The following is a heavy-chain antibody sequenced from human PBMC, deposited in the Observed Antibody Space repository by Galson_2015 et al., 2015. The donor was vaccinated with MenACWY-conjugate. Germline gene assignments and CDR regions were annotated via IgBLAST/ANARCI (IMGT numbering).Heavy chain of an antibody. J-gene: IGHJ4*02. Sequence: QSGAEVKKPGESLKISCTVSGYSFTNYWIGWVRQMPGKGLEWMAIIYPGDSNTRYHPSFQGQVTISADRSISTAYLQWSSLKASDTAMYFCARRSGDTYHHWGQGTLVIISS. CDR2: IYPGDSNT. CDR3: ARRSGDTYHH. D-gene: IGHD5-18*01. V-gene: IGHV5-51*01. CDR1: GYSFTNYW.